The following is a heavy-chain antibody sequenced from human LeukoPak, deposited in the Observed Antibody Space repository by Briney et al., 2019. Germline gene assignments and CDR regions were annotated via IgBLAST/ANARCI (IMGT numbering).Heavy chain of an antibody. D-gene: IGHD5-24*01. V-gene: IGHV4-59*01. CDR3: ARAGGYNSPLNY. J-gene: IGHJ4*02. Sequence: AATLSLPSTAAGGFTNSYYWSWLRQPPGKGREWIGYVYYSGSTDYNPSLQSRVTITLDTSNNKFSLLLSSCTAADTAVYYCARAGGYNSPLNYWGQGTLVTVSS. CDR2: VYYSGST. CDR1: GGFTNSYY.